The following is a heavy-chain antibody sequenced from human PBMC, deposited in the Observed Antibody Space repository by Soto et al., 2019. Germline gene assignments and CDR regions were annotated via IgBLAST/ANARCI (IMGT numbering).Heavy chain of an antibody. CDR1: GFTFSSYA. V-gene: IGHV3-30-3*01. J-gene: IGHJ6*02. Sequence: GGSLRLSCAASGFTFSSYAMHWVRQAPGKGLEWVAVISYDGSNKYYADSVKGRFTISRDNSKNTLYLQMNSLRAEDTAVYYCARDEFGELFMDVWGQGTTVTV. CDR3: ARDEFGELFMDV. CDR2: ISYDGSNK. D-gene: IGHD3-10*01.